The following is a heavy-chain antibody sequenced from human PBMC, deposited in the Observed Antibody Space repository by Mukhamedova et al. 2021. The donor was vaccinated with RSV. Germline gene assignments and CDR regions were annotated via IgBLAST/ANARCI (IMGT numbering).Heavy chain of an antibody. CDR3: ARHRAEDSTWNWYFDL. J-gene: IGHJ2*01. V-gene: IGHV4-4*07. D-gene: IGHD6-13*01. CDR2: IYTSGKT. Sequence: GKGLEWIGRIYTSGKTNFNPSLKSRVTMSLDTAKNQFSMSLTSVSAADTAVYYCARHRAEDSTWNWYFDLWGRGTLVTVSS.